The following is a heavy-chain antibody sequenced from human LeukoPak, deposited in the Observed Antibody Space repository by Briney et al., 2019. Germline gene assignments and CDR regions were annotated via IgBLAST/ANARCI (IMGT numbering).Heavy chain of an antibody. CDR1: GYTFTSYG. Sequence: ASVKVSCKASGYTFTSYGISWVRQAPGQGLEWMGWVSAYNGNTNYAQKLQGRVTMTTDTSTSTAYMELRSLRSDDTAVYYCARSTYYDILTGYYPRNWFDPWGQGTLVTVSS. V-gene: IGHV1-18*01. CDR3: ARSTYYDILTGYYPRNWFDP. D-gene: IGHD3-9*01. CDR2: VSAYNGNT. J-gene: IGHJ5*02.